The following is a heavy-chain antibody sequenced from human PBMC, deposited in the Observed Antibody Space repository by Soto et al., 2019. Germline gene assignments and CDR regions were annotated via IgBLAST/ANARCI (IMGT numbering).Heavy chain of an antibody. CDR3: AKVKRDIVVVPAWYFDL. Sequence: EVQLLESGGGLVQPGGSLRLSCAASGFTFSSYAMSWVRQAPGKGLEWVSAISGSGGSTYYADSVKGRFTISRDNSKNTLYLQMNSLRAEDTAVYYCAKVKRDIVVVPAWYFDLWGRGTLVTVFS. V-gene: IGHV3-23*01. CDR2: ISGSGGST. CDR1: GFTFSSYA. J-gene: IGHJ2*01. D-gene: IGHD2-15*01.